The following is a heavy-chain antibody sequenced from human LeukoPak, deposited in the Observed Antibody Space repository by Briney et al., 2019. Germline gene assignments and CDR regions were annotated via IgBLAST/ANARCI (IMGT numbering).Heavy chain of an antibody. Sequence: GESLKISCKGSGYILSSYWIGWVRQMPGKGLEWMGIIYPGGSNTRYSPSFQGQVTISADKSISTAYLQWSSLKASDTAIYYCARPVVGYCSGGACFIRYFQHWGQGTLVTVSS. D-gene: IGHD2-15*01. CDR1: GYILSSYW. J-gene: IGHJ1*01. CDR3: ARPVVGYCSGGACFIRYFQH. V-gene: IGHV5-51*01. CDR2: IYPGGSNT.